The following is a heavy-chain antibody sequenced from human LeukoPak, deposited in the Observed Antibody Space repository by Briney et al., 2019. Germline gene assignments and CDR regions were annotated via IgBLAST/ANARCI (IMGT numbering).Heavy chain of an antibody. V-gene: IGHV5-10-1*01. Sequence: GESLKISCKGSGYNFTNYWISWVRQLPGKGLEWMGTIDPSDSYNNYSPSFQGHVTISADKSISTAYLQWSSLKASDTAMYYCARAYSRSRFDYWGQGTLVAVSS. J-gene: IGHJ4*02. D-gene: IGHD6-6*01. CDR2: IDPSDSYN. CDR3: ARAYSRSRFDY. CDR1: GYNFTNYW.